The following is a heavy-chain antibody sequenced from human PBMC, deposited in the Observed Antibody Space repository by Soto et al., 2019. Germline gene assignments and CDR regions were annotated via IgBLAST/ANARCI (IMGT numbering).Heavy chain of an antibody. D-gene: IGHD1-26*01. V-gene: IGHV3-43*01. J-gene: IGHJ3*02. CDR2: ISWDGGST. CDR3: AIIPIVGATYAFDI. CDR1: GFTFDDYT. Sequence: GGSLRLSCAASGFTFDDYTMHWVRQAPGKGLEWVSLISWDGGSTYYADSVKGRFTISRDNSKNSLYLQMNSLRTEDTALYYCAIIPIVGATYAFDIWGQGTMVTVSS.